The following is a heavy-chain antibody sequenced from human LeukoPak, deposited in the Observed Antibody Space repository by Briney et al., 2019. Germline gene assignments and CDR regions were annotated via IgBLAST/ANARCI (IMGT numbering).Heavy chain of an antibody. CDR3: ARGTVTSRTWYFDL. CDR1: GFTFSSYW. D-gene: IGHD4-17*01. CDR2: IKQDGSEK. J-gene: IGHJ2*01. Sequence: PGGSLRLSCAASGFTFSSYWMSWVRQAPGKGLEWVANIKQDGSEKYYVDSVKGRFTISRDNAKNSLYLQMNSLRAEDTAVYYCARGTVTSRTWYFDLWGRGTLVTVSS. V-gene: IGHV3-7*04.